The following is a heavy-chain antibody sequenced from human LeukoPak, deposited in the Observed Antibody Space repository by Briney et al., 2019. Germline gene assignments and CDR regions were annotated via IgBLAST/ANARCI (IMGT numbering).Heavy chain of an antibody. J-gene: IGHJ4*02. CDR2: IYHSGST. CDR1: GFTFSSYEM. V-gene: IGHV4-4*02. Sequence: GSLRLSCAVSGFTFSSYEMNWVRQPPGKGLEWIGEIYHSGSTNYNPSLKSRVTISVDKSKNQFSLKLSSVTAADTAVYYCARRGRGYDYWGQGTLVTVSS. CDR3: ARRGRGYDY. D-gene: IGHD3-16*01.